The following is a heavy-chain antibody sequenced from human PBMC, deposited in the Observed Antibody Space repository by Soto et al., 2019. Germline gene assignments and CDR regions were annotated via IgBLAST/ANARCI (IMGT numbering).Heavy chain of an antibody. J-gene: IGHJ4*02. CDR2: VSGSGGST. CDR3: AKVWCSSTRCYSRGFDY. V-gene: IGHV3-23*01. Sequence: EVQLLESAGGLVQPGGSLRLSCAATGFTFSSYAMSWVRQAPGKGLEWVSAVSGSGGSTYYADSVTGRFTISRDNSKNTLVLQMNSLRAEDTAVYYSAKVWCSSTRCYSRGFDYWGQGTLVTVSS. CDR1: GFTFSSYA. D-gene: IGHD2-2*01.